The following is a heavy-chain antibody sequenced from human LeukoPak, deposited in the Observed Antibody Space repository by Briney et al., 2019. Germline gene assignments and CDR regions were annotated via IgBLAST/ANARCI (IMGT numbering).Heavy chain of an antibody. J-gene: IGHJ6*03. V-gene: IGHV3-21*04. D-gene: IGHD1-26*01. CDR2: ISSSSSYI. CDR1: GFTFSSYS. Sequence: GGSLRLSCAASGFTFSSYSMNWVRQAPGKGLEWVSSISSSSSYIYYADSVKGRFTISRDNAKNSLYLQMNSLRGEDTALYYCARDGNSGSYYRRDYYYYYMDVWGKGTTVTVSS. CDR3: ARDGNSGSYYRRDYYYYYMDV.